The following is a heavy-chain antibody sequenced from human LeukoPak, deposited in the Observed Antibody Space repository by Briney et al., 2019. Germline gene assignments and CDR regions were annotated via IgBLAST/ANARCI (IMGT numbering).Heavy chain of an antibody. CDR2: ISYDGSNK. J-gene: IGHJ5*02. D-gene: IGHD2-2*01. CDR3: ARDPGRYRSSTSCLNWFDP. V-gene: IGHV3-30-3*01. Sequence: GGSLRLSCAASGFTFSSYAMHWVRQAPGKGLEWVAVISYDGSNKYYADSVKGRFTISRDNSKNTLYLQMNSLRAEDTAVYYCARDPGRYRSSTSCLNWFDPWGQGTLVTVSS. CDR1: GFTFSSYA.